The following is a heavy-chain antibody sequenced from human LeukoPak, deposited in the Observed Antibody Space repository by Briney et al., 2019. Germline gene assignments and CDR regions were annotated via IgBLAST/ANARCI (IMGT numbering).Heavy chain of an antibody. Sequence: GESLKISCKGSGYNFTSYWIGWVRQMPGKGLEWMGIIYPGDSDTRYSPSFQGQVTISADKSISTAYLQWSSLKASGTAMYYCARHPDSSRWPYYFDYWGQGTLVTVSS. D-gene: IGHD6-13*01. CDR2: IYPGDSDT. V-gene: IGHV5-51*01. CDR1: GYNFTSYW. J-gene: IGHJ4*02. CDR3: ARHPDSSRWPYYFDY.